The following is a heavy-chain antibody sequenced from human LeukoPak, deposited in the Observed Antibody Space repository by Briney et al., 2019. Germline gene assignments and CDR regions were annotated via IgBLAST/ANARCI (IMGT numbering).Heavy chain of an antibody. CDR1: DGSISSSGYY. J-gene: IGHJ3*02. CDR3: ARGPYSYDSSGAFDI. Sequence: SETLSLTCTVSDGSISSSGYYWGWIRQPPGKGLEWIGSIHNSGSTNYNPSLKSRVTISVDTSKNQFSLKLSSVTAADTAVYFCARGPYSYDSSGAFDIWGQGTMVTVSS. CDR2: IHNSGST. D-gene: IGHD3-22*01. V-gene: IGHV4-39*07.